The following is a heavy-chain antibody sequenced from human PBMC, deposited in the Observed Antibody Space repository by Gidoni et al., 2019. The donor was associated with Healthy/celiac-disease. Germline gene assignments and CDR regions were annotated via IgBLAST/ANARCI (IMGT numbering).Heavy chain of an antibody. D-gene: IGHD5-12*01. V-gene: IGHV1-69*01. CDR2: IIPIFGTA. CDR3: ARGGSGYDYGWYNWFDP. J-gene: IGHJ5*02. CDR1: GGTFSSDA. Sequence: QVQLVQSGAEVKKPGSSVKVSCKASGGTFSSDAISGVRQAPGQGLEWMGGIIPIFGTANYAQKFQGRVTITADESTSTAYMELSSLRSEDTAVYYCARGGSGYDYGWYNWFDPWGQGTLVTVSS.